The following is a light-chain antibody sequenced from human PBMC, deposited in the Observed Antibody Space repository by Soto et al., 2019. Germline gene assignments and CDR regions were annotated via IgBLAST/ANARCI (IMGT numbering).Light chain of an antibody. CDR2: AAS. Sequence: EIVLTQSPGTLSLSPGERATLSCRASQSVRNNYLAWYQQRPGQAPRLLIYAASSRATGIPDRFSGSGSGTDFTLTISRLEPEDFAVYYCQQRGNRPPWTFGQGTKVEIK. CDR3: QQRGNRPPWT. CDR1: QSVRNNY. J-gene: IGKJ1*01. V-gene: IGKV3D-20*02.